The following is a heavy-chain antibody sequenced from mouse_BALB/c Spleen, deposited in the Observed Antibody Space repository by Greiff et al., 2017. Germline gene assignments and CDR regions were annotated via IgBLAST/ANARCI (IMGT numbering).Heavy chain of an antibody. D-gene: IGHD3-1*01. CDR2: ISTYYGDA. CDR1: GYTFTDYA. J-gene: IGHJ2*01. Sequence: VQLQQSGAELVRPGVSVKISCKGSGYTFTDYAMHWVKQSHAKSLEWIGVISTYYGDASYNQKFKGKATMTVDKSSSTAYMELARLTSEDSAIYYCARGSSGYLDYWGQGTTLTVSS. CDR3: ARGSSGYLDY. V-gene: IGHV1S137*01.